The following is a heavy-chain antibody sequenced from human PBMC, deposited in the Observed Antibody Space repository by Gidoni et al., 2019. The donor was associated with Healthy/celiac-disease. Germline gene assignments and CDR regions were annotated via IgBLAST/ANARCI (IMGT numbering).Heavy chain of an antibody. CDR3: ARDQWGATGDNAFDI. D-gene: IGHD1-26*01. V-gene: IGHV3-21*01. Sequence: EVQLVDSGVGLVNPGGSLRLSCAASGFPFISYSMNWVRQAPGKGLEWVASISSSSRYIYDADAVKGRFTISRDNAKNSLYLQMNSLRAEDTAVYYCARDQWGATGDNAFDIWGQGTMVTVSS. CDR2: ISSSSRYI. J-gene: IGHJ3*02. CDR1: GFPFISYS.